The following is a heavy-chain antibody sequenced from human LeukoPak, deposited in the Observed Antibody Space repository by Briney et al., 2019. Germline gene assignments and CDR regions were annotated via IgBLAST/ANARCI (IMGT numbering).Heavy chain of an antibody. D-gene: IGHD1-26*01. V-gene: IGHV4-4*02. CDR1: GGSISNTNW. CDR3: AKNLLGSEAFSWYFDL. J-gene: IGHJ2*01. CDR2: VDLLGRT. Sequence: PSETLSLTCGVSGGSISNTNWWTWVRQPPGKGLEWIGEVDLLGRTNYNPSLKSRVAISVDKSENHISLWLTSVTAADTAVYSCAKNLLGSEAFSWYFDLWGRGTLVTVSS.